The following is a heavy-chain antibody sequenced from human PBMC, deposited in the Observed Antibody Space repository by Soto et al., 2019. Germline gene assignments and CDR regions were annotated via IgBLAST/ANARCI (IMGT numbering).Heavy chain of an antibody. J-gene: IGHJ5*02. V-gene: IGHV4-59*08. D-gene: IGHD3-3*01. CDR1: GGSIGSYY. CDR3: ARALWSGSIWFDP. CDR2: IYYSGST. Sequence: QVQLQESGPGLVKPSETLSLTCTVSGGSIGSYYWSWIRQPPGKGLEWIGYIYYSGSTNYNPSLKSRVTISVDTSKNQFSLKLSSVTAADTAMYYCARALWSGSIWFDPWGQGTLVTVSS.